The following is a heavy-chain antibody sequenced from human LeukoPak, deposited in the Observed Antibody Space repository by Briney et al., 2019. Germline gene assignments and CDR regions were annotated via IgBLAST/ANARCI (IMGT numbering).Heavy chain of an antibody. CDR2: IKQDGSEK. CDR3: ARWRSGGSQKGVIDY. J-gene: IGHJ4*02. Sequence: GGSLRLSCAASGFTFSSYWMSWVRQAPGKGLEWVANIKQDGSEKYYVDSVKGRFTISRDNAKNSLYLQMNSLRAEDTAVYYCARWRSGGSQKGVIDYWGQGTLVTVSS. D-gene: IGHD1-26*01. CDR1: GFTFSSYW. V-gene: IGHV3-7*01.